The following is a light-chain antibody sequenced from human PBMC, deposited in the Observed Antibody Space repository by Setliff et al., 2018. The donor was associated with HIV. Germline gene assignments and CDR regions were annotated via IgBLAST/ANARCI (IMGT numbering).Light chain of an antibody. J-gene: IGLJ1*01. CDR1: NIGSKS. CDR3: QVWDSSSDHHG. Sequence: SYELTQPPSVSVAPGKTARITCGGNNIGSKSVHWYQQKPGQAPVLVVYDDSHRPSGIPERFSGSKSGNTATLTISRVEAGDEADYYCQVWDSSSDHHGFGTGTKVT. CDR2: DDS. V-gene: IGLV3-21*03.